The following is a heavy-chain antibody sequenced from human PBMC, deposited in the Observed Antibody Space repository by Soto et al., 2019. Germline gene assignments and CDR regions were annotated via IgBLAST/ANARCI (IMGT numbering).Heavy chain of an antibody. CDR2: INHSGST. CDR1: GGSFSGYY. Sequence: SETLSLTCAVYGGSFSGYYWSWIRQPPGKGLEWIGEINHSGSTNYNPSLKSRVTISVDTSKNQFSLKLSSMTAADTAVYYCARAGDFWSGYQYYFDYWGQGTLVTVSS. CDR3: ARAGDFWSGYQYYFDY. V-gene: IGHV4-34*01. D-gene: IGHD3-3*01. J-gene: IGHJ4*02.